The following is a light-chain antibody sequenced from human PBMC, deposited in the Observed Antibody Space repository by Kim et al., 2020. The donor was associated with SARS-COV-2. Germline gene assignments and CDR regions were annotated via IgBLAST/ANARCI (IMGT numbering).Light chain of an antibody. CDR1: SSDVGGYNY. J-gene: IGLJ3*02. CDR3: SSYTSSRTWV. Sequence: GQSITVSCTGTSSDVGGYNYVSWYQQHPGKAPKLMIYDVSKRPSGVSNRFSGSESGNTAFLTISGLQAEDEADYYCSSYTSSRTWVFGGGTQLTVL. CDR2: DVS. V-gene: IGLV2-14*04.